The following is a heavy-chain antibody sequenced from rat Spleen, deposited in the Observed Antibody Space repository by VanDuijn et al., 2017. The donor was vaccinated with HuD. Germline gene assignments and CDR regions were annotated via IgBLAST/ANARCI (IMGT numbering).Heavy chain of an antibody. V-gene: IGHV5-29*01. CDR1: GFTFSDYY. J-gene: IGHJ4*01. Sequence: EVQLVESDGGLVQPGRSLKLSCSASGFTFSDYYMAWVRQAPTKGLEWVATIRYDGSSTYYRDSVKGRFTISRDNAKSTLYLQMDSLRSEDTATYYCARTRWDVMDAWGQGASVTVSS. CDR2: IRYDGSST. CDR3: ARTRWDVMDA.